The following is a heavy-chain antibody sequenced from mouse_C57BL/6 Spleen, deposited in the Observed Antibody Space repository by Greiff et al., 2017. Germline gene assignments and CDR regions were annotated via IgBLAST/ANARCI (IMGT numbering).Heavy chain of an antibody. CDR2: IDPSDSYT. J-gene: IGHJ3*01. CDR3: AGTAAWFAY. Sequence: QVQLQQPGAELVRPGTSVKLSCKASGYTFTSYWMHWVKQRPGQGLEWIGVIDPSDSYTNYNQKFKGKATLTVDTSSSTAYMQLSSLTSEDSAVYYCAGTAAWFAYWGQGTLVTVSA. V-gene: IGHV1-59*01. CDR1: GYTFTSYW.